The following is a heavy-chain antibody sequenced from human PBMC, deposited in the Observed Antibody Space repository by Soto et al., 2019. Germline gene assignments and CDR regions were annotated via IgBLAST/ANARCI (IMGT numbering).Heavy chain of an antibody. D-gene: IGHD3-22*01. CDR1: GFTFSRYA. J-gene: IGHJ4*02. V-gene: IGHV3-23*01. CDR3: AKVAYYYDSSGYQNFDY. Sequence: GGSLRLSCAASGFTFSRYAMSWVRQAPGKGLEWVSAISGSGGSTYYADSVKGRFTISRDNSKNTLYLQMNSLRAEDTAVYYCAKVAYYYDSSGYQNFDYWGQGTLVTVSS. CDR2: ISGSGGST.